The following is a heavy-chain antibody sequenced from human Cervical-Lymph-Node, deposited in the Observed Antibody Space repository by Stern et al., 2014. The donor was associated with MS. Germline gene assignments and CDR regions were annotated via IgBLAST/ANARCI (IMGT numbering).Heavy chain of an antibody. D-gene: IGHD6-19*01. CDR1: GYRFTGHH. CDR2: INPDSGVT. V-gene: IGHV1-2*06. CDR3: ARSTVAGLDH. Sequence: QVQLVESGAEVEKPGASVKVSCKTSGYRFTGHHMHWVRQAPGQGLEWMGRINPDSGVTNFAQRFQGRVTMTRDTSIGAAYMELTRLRSDDTAVYYCARSTVAGLDHWGQGTLVTVSS. J-gene: IGHJ4*02.